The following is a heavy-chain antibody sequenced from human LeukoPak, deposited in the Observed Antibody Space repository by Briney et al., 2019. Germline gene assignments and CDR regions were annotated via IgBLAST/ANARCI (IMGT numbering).Heavy chain of an antibody. V-gene: IGHV3-23*01. CDR3: AKDLPKITIFGALQH. Sequence: GALRLSCAASGFIFSNYVMSWVRQAPGKGLEWVSGVSASGDRTYYGDSVKGRFTISRDNSKNTLYLQMNNLRAEDTAVYYCAKDLPKITIFGALQHWGQGTLVTVSS. J-gene: IGHJ1*01. CDR2: VSASGDRT. D-gene: IGHD3-3*01. CDR1: GFIFSNYV.